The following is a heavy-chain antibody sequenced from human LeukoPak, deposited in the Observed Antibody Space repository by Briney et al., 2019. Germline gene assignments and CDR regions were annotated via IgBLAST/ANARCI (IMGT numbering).Heavy chain of an antibody. J-gene: IGHJ6*02. Sequence: GRSLRLSCAASGFTFSSYGMHWVRQAPGKGLEWVAVISYDGSNKDYADSVKGRFTISRDNSKNTLYLQMNSLRAEDTAVYYCAKDRRIVVVTATQRYYYYGMDVWGQGTTVTVSS. CDR1: GFTFSSYG. CDR2: ISYDGSNK. CDR3: AKDRRIVVVTATQRYYYYGMDV. V-gene: IGHV3-30*18. D-gene: IGHD2-21*02.